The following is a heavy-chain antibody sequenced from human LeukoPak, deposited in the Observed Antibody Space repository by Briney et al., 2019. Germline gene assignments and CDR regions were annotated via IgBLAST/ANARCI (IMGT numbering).Heavy chain of an antibody. CDR1: LFTFSSYA. V-gene: IGHV3-23*01. D-gene: IGHD4-23*01. CDR3: AKEPHGGRDY. Sequence: GGSLRHSFAASLFTFSSYAMNEVRQARGKGVEGVSAISCSGCSTYYADSVKGRFTISRDNSKNTLYMQMNSLRAEDTAVYYCAKEPHGGRDYWGQGTLVTVSS. J-gene: IGHJ4*02. CDR2: ISCSGCST.